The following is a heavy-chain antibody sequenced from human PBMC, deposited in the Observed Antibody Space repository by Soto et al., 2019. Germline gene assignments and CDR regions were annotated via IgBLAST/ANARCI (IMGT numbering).Heavy chain of an antibody. V-gene: IGHV4-39*01. J-gene: IGHJ4*02. CDR3: ARHPSVVY. CDR2: IFSSGDT. Sequence: SETLSLTCSVSNGSISNGSYYWDWIRQRPGMGLEWIGSIFSSGDTLYNPSLKSRVSISLDASKDQFSLKMTSVTAAGTAMYYCARHPSVVYWGQGTLVTVSS. D-gene: IGHD2-2*01. CDR1: NGSISNGSYY.